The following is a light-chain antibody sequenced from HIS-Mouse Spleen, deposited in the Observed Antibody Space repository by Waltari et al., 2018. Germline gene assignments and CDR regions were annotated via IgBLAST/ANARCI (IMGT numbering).Light chain of an antibody. CDR1: KLGDKY. J-gene: IGLJ2*01. CDR3: QAWDSSTAVV. CDR2: QDS. V-gene: IGLV3-1*01. Sequence: SYELTQPPSMSVSPGQTASITCSGDKLGDKYACWYQQKPGQSPVLVIYQDSKRPSGIPERFYGSNSGNTATLTISGTQAMDEADYYCQAWDSSTAVVFGGGTKLTVL.